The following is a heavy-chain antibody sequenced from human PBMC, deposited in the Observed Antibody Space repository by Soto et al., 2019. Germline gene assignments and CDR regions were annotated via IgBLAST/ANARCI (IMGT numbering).Heavy chain of an antibody. V-gene: IGHV4-59*01. CDR1: GDSISDYY. CDR3: AAYDVWCGAFEH. CDR2: IYYSGNT. Sequence: QVQLQESGPGLVKPSETLSLTCTVSGDSISDYYWTWIRQPPGKGLEWIGYIYYSGNTNYYPSLTSRVTISLHTPKITFSLRLTSVPASDSAVYYCAAYDVWCGAFEHWGQGALVTVSS. J-gene: IGHJ4*02. D-gene: IGHD3-3*01.